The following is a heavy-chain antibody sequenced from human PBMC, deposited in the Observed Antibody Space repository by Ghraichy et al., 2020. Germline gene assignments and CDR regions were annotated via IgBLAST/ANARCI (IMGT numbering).Heavy chain of an antibody. V-gene: IGHV3-53*01. CDR2: IYSGGST. CDR3: ARDNPGYSSGWYSDAFDI. Sequence: GGSLRLSCAASGFTVSSNYMSWVRQAPGKGLEWVSVIYSGGSTYYADSVKGRFTISRDNSKNTLYLQMNSLRAEDTAVYYCARDNPGYSSGWYSDAFDIWGQGTMVTVSS. D-gene: IGHD6-19*01. CDR1: GFTVSSNY. J-gene: IGHJ3*02.